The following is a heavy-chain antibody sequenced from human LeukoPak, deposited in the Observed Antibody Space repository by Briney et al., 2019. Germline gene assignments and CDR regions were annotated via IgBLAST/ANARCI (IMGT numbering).Heavy chain of an antibody. V-gene: IGHV4-39*01. CDR3: ARQGRIAAAGNFDY. CDR2: IYYSGST. D-gene: IGHD6-13*01. J-gene: IGHJ4*02. Sequence: SETLSLTCTVSGGSISSSSYYWGWIRQPPGKGLEWIGSIYYSGSTYYNPSLKSRVTISVDTSKNQFSLKLSSVTAADTAVYYCARQGRIAAAGNFDYWGQGTLVTVSS. CDR1: GGSISSSSYY.